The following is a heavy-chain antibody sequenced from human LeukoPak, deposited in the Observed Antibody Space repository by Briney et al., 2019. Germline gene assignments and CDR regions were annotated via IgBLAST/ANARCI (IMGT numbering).Heavy chain of an antibody. Sequence: SGGSLRLSCAASGFTVSSNYMTWVRQAPGKGLEWVSVIYSGGSTYYTDSVKGRFTISRDNSKNTLYLQMNNLRAEDTAVYYCATARGVFDIWGQGTMVTVSS. CDR2: IYSGGST. CDR1: GFTVSSNY. CDR3: ATARGVFDI. J-gene: IGHJ3*02. V-gene: IGHV3-66*01. D-gene: IGHD2-15*01.